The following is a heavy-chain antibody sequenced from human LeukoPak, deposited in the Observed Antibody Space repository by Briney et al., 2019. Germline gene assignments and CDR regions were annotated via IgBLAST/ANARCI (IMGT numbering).Heavy chain of an antibody. D-gene: IGHD3-10*01. V-gene: IGHV4-39*01. J-gene: IGHJ5*02. Sequence: TPSETLSLTCTVSGGSISSSSRYYWGWIRQPPGKGLEWIGSIYYTGNTYYKASLKSRATISVDTSKNQFSLKLSSVTAADTAVYYCARHTYYHDSGNYYNEGFDPWGQGTLVTVSS. CDR3: ARHTYYHDSGNYYNEGFDP. CDR2: IYYTGNT. CDR1: GGSISSSSRYY.